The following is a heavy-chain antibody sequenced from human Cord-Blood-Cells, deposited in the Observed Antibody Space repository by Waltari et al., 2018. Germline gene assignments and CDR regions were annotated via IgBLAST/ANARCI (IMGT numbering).Heavy chain of an antibody. CDR3: ARQVYDFWSGYYNWFDP. J-gene: IGHJ5*02. V-gene: IGHV4-39*01. CDR1: GGSISSSSYY. Sequence: QLQLQESGPGLVKPSETVSLTCTVPGGSISSSSYYWGWIRQPPGKGLEWIGSIYYSGRTYYNPSLKSRVTISVDTSKNQFSLKLSSVTDADTAVYYCARQVYDFWSGYYNWFDPWGQGTLVTVSS. D-gene: IGHD3-3*01. CDR2: IYYSGRT.